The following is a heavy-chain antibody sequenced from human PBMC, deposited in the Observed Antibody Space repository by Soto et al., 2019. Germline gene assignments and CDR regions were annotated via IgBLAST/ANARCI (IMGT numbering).Heavy chain of an antibody. CDR1: GASISGFY. CDR2: FYDRAST. D-gene: IGHD5-12*01. Sequence: ETLSLTCTVSGASISGFYLSWIRQTPGKGLEWIGYFYDRASTKYNPSLGGRVTISRDTSKNQFSLQLSSVTAADTAVYYCARDLDSTYSDGPAYWGQGILVTVSS. V-gene: IGHV4-59*01. J-gene: IGHJ4*02. CDR3: ARDLDSTYSDGPAY.